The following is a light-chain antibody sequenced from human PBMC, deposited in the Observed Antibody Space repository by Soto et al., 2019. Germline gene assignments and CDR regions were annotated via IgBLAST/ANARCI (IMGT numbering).Light chain of an antibody. CDR2: GAS. CDR3: QQYFNWPRT. Sequence: DIVLTQSPGTLSLSPGERATLSCRASQTVRSSSLAWYQQKPGQAPRLLIYGASTRASGIPASFSGSGSGTEFTLTISSLQSKDFAVYYCQQYFNWPRTFGQGTKVDIK. V-gene: IGKV3-15*01. J-gene: IGKJ1*01. CDR1: QTVRSS.